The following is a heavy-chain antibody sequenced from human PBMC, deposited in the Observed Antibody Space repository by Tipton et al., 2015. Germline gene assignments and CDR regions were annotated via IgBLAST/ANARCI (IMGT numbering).Heavy chain of an antibody. CDR2: AYHDGRA. CDR1: GVSMTTDNW. V-gene: IGHV4-4*02. J-gene: IGHJ2*01. Sequence: TLSLTCSVSGVSMTTDNWWTWVRQPPGRGLEWIGEAYHDGRANFRSSLKSRVTISMDPSKNHFSLKLTSVTAADTAVYYCARDAGRYYDSSGLSWYFDLWGRGTLVTVSS. D-gene: IGHD3-22*01. CDR3: ARDAGRYYDSSGLSWYFDL.